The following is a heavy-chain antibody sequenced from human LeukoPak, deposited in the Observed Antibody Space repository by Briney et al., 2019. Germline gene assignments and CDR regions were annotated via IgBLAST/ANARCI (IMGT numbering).Heavy chain of an antibody. J-gene: IGHJ3*02. CDR1: GFTFSSYA. CDR2: ISYDGSNK. D-gene: IGHD3-22*01. V-gene: IGHV3-30-3*01. Sequence: PGGSLRLSCAASGFTFSSYAMHWVRQAPGKGLEWVAVISYDGSNKYYADSVKGRFTISRDNSKNTLYLQMNSLRAEDTAVYYCARGSGSYYDSSGYGAAFDIWGQGTMVTVSS. CDR3: ARGSGSYYDSSGYGAAFDI.